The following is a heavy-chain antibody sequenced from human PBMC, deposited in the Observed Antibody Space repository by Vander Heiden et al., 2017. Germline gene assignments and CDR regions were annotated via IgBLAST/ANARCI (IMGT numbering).Heavy chain of an antibody. Sequence: EVQLVESGGGLIQPGGSLRISCAASGFAVSRNYMNWLRKAPGKGLEWVSLIYSADSTYYADSVKGRFTISRDNSKNTLYLQINSLRAEDTAVYYCARVASSSGYYQYYFDYWGQGTLVTVSS. J-gene: IGHJ4*02. D-gene: IGHD3-22*01. V-gene: IGHV3-53*01. CDR3: ARVASSSGYYQYYFDY. CDR2: IYSADST. CDR1: GFAVSRNY.